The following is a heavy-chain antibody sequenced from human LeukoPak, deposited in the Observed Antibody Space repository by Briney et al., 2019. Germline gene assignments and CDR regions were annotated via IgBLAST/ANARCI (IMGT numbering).Heavy chain of an antibody. CDR2: ISCSGGIT. J-gene: IGHJ4*02. V-gene: IGHV3-23*01. Sequence: GGSLRLSCAASGFTFSSYAMSWVRQTPGKGLEWVSAISCSGGITYYADYVKGRFTISSNNSKNTLYPQMNSLRAEDTAVYYCAKDHPYCGGDCYEVAYYFDYWGQGTLVTVSS. CDR1: GFTFSSYA. CDR3: AKDHPYCGGDCYEVAYYFDY. D-gene: IGHD2-21*01.